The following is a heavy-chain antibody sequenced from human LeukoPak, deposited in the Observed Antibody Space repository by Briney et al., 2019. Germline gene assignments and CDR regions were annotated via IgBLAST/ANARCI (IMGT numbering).Heavy chain of an antibody. CDR1: GGSISSGGYY. CDR2: IYHSGST. CDR3: ARTVEQLDAFDI. D-gene: IGHD6-6*01. J-gene: IGHJ3*02. Sequence: SQTLSLTCTVSGGSISSGGYYWSWIRQHPGKGLEWIGYIYHSGSTYYNPSLKSRVTISVDRSKNQFSLKLSSVTAADTAVYYCARTVEQLDAFDIWGQGTMVTVSS. V-gene: IGHV4-30-2*01.